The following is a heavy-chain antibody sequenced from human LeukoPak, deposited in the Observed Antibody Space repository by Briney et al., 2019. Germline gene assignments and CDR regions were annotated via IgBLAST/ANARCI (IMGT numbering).Heavy chain of an antibody. CDR2: ISSSSGAI. Sequence: GGSLRLSCAASGFRFSLYEMNWARQAPGKGLEWVAYISSSSGAIYYADSVKGRFTISRDNAKNSLYLQMNSLRAEDTAIYYCATQAGYYDSGISDHWGQGTLVTVSS. D-gene: IGHD3-10*01. CDR3: ATQAGYYDSGISDH. CDR1: GFRFSLYE. V-gene: IGHV3-48*03. J-gene: IGHJ4*02.